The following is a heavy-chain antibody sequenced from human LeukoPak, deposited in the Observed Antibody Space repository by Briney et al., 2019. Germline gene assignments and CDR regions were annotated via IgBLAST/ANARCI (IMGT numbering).Heavy chain of an antibody. V-gene: IGHV1-2*02. J-gene: IGHJ5*02. CDR2: INPNSGGT. D-gene: IGHD6-13*01. Sequence: GASVKVSCKASGYTFTGYYMHWVRQAPGQGLEWMGWINPNSGGTNYAQKFQGRVTMTRDTSISTAYMELSRLGSDDTAVYYCARVYSPGIAAAGTAPWGQGTLVTVSS. CDR3: ARVYSPGIAAAGTAP. CDR1: GYTFTGYY.